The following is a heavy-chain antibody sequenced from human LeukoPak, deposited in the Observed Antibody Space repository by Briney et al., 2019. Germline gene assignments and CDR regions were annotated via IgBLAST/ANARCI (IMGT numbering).Heavy chain of an antibody. D-gene: IGHD5-18*01. J-gene: IGHJ4*02. CDR1: GFTVSSNY. CDR3: ARDHVEYSYGPNFDY. CDR2: IYSGGST. Sequence: GGSLRLSCAASGFTVSSNYMSWVRQAPGKGLEWVSVIYSGGSTYYADSVKGRFTTSRDNSKNTLYLQMNSLRAEDTAVYYCARDHVEYSYGPNFDYWGQGTLVTVSS. V-gene: IGHV3-66*01.